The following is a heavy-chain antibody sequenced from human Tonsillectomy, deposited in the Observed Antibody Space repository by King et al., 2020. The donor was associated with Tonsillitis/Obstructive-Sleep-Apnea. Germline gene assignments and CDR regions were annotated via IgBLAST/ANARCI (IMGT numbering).Heavy chain of an antibody. CDR3: AKRRGYSYGYYFDY. CDR2: IYYSGST. Sequence: VQLQESGPGLVKPSETLSLTCTVSGGSISSYYWSWIRQPPGKGLEWIAYIYYSGSTNYNPSLKSRVTISVDTSKNQFYLKLSSVTAAATAGYYCAKRRGYSYGYYFDYWGQGILVTVSS. J-gene: IGHJ4*02. V-gene: IGHV4-59*01. CDR1: GGSISSYY. D-gene: IGHD5-18*01.